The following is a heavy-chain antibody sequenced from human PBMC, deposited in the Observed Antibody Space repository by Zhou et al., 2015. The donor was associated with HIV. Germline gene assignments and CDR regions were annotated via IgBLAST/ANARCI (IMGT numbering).Heavy chain of an antibody. CDR2: IIPVLSTV. D-gene: IGHD3-9*01. CDR3: AKDRTYFDYVWKAPRPPYYHTMET. CDR1: GDTFVSFA. Sequence: QVRLVQSGAEVKKPGSSVRLSCQSSGDTFVSFALSWVRLAPGQGLEWMGAIIPVLSTVHYAQKFQGTITITADKYTRTSYLELTNLRSDDTAVYYCAKDRTYFDYVWKAPRPPYYHTMETWGQGTTVTVSS. J-gene: IGHJ3*01. V-gene: IGHV1-69*06.